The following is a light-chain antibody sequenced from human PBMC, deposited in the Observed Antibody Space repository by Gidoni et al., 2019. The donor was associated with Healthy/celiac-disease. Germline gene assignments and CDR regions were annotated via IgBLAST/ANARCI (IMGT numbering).Light chain of an antibody. CDR3: QQYYSYPLT. J-gene: IGKJ4*01. Sequence: IRMTQSPSSFSASTGDRVTITCRASQGISSYLAWYQQQPGKAPKLLIYAASTLQSGVPSRFSGSGSGTDFTLTISCLQSEDFATYYCQQYYSYPLTFGGGTKVEIK. CDR2: AAS. CDR1: QGISSY. V-gene: IGKV1-8*01.